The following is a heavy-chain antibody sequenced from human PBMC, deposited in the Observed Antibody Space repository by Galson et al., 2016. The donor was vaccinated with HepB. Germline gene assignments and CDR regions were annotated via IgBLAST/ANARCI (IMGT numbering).Heavy chain of an antibody. D-gene: IGHD1-26*01. J-gene: IGHJ4*02. Sequence: QSGAEVKKPGESLKISCKGSGYTFTRYWIGWVRQTPGKGLEWMGTIYPGDSDTRYSPSFQGQVTISADKSINTAYLQWSNLKASDIAMFYCARAIMGATFVTAGIPKYYFDFWGQGSLVTVSS. CDR2: IYPGDSDT. CDR3: ARAIMGATFVTAGIPKYYFDF. V-gene: IGHV5-51*01. CDR1: GYTFTRYW.